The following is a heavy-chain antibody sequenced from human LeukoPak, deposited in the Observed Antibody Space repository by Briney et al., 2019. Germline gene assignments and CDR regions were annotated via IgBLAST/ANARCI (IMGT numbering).Heavy chain of an antibody. CDR2: IIPILGIA. J-gene: IGHJ1*01. CDR3: ARCPSLGGDYHH. V-gene: IGHV1-69*04. Sequence: SVKVSCKASGGTFSSYAISWVRQAPGQGLEWMGRIIPILGIANYAQKFQGRVTITADKSTSTAYMELSSLRSEDTAVYYCARCPSLGGDYHHWGQGTLVTVSS. CDR1: GGTFSSYA. D-gene: IGHD4-17*01.